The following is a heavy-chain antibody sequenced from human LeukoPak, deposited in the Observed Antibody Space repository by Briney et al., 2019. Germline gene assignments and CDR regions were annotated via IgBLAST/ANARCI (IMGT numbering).Heavy chain of an antibody. CDR3: ATSDRTMIDAYDI. CDR1: GGSFSAYY. J-gene: IGHJ3*02. Sequence: KPSETLSLTCAVYGGSFSAYYWSWIRQPPGKGLEWIGEINHSGGTNYNSSLKSRVTISVDTSKNHFSLKLSSVTAADTAVYYCATSDRTMIDAYDIWGQGTMVTVSS. D-gene: IGHD3-22*01. V-gene: IGHV4-34*01. CDR2: INHSGGT.